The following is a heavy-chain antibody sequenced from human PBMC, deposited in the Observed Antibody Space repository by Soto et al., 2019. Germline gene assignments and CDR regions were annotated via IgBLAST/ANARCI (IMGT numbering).Heavy chain of an antibody. CDR1: GWSFLGYY. Sequence: NPSETLSLTCAVYGWSFLGYYWSWIGQPPGKGLEWIGEINHSGSTNYNPSLKSRVTISVDTSKNQFSLKLSSVTAADTAVYYCARGQTTVLTWGQGTLVTVS. CDR2: INHSGST. V-gene: IGHV4-34*01. D-gene: IGHD4-17*01. CDR3: ARGQTTVLT. J-gene: IGHJ5*02.